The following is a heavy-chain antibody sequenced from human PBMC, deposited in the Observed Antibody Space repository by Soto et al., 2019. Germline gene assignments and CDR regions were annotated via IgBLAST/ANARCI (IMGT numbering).Heavy chain of an antibody. J-gene: IGHJ4*02. Sequence: TSETLSLTCAVSGGSIISGGYSWSWIRQPPGKGLEWIGYIYHSGSTYYNPSLKSRVTISVDRSKNQFSLKLSSVTAADTAVYYCAGSQTTVTSYDYWGQGTLVTVSS. CDR1: GGSIISGGYS. CDR3: AGSQTTVTSYDY. D-gene: IGHD4-17*01. CDR2: IYHSGST. V-gene: IGHV4-30-2*01.